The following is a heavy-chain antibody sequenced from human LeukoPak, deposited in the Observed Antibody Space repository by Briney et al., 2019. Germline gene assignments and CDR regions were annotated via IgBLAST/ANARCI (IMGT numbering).Heavy chain of an antibody. CDR3: ANDGEGENAFDY. Sequence: PGRSLRLSCAASGFTFSRSGIHWVRQAPGKGLEWLAYISYDGSNEYYADSVKGRFTVSRDNSKNTLYLQMNSLRAEDTAVYYCANDGEGENAFDYWGQGILVSVSS. J-gene: IGHJ4*02. D-gene: IGHD2-21*01. V-gene: IGHV3-30-3*02. CDR2: ISYDGSNE. CDR1: GFTFSRSG.